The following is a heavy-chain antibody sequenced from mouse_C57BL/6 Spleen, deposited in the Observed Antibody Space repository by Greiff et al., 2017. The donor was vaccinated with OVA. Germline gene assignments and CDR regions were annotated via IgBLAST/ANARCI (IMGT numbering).Heavy chain of an antibody. J-gene: IGHJ1*03. CDR2: ISDGGSYT. D-gene: IGHD1-1*01. Sequence: EVKLMESGGGLVKPGGSLKLSCAASGFTFSSYAMSWVRQTPEKRLEWVATISDGGSYTYYPDNVKGRFTISRDNAKNNLYLQMSHLKSEDTAMYYCAMVYGSSPYWYFDFWGTGTTVTVSS. CDR1: GFTFSSYA. CDR3: AMVYGSSPYWYFDF. V-gene: IGHV5-4*03.